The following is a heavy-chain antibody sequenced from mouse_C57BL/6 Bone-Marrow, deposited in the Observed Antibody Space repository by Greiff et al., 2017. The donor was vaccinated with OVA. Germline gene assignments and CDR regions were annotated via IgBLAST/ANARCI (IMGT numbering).Heavy chain of an antibody. CDR2: IYPGDGDT. D-gene: IGHD2-5*01. V-gene: IGHV1-82*01. CDR3: ASPYCSNLYYYAMDY. CDR1: GYAFSSSW. J-gene: IGHJ4*01. Sequence: QVQLQQSGPELVKPGASVKISCKASGYAFSSSWMNWVKQRPGKGLEWIGRIYPGDGDTNYNGKFKGKATLTADKSSRTAYMQLSSLTSEDSAVYVCASPYCSNLYYYAMDYWGQGTSGTVSS.